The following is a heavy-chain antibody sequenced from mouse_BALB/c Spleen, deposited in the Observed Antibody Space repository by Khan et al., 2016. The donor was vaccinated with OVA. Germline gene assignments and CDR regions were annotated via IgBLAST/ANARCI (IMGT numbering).Heavy chain of an antibody. D-gene: IGHD1-1*01. V-gene: IGHV1-7*01. CDR3: ARRGLRWDFDY. J-gene: IGHJ2*01. CDR2: INPSTGYT. Sequence: VQLVESGAELAKPGASVKMSCKASGYTFINYWILWIKQRPGQGLEWIGCINPSTGYTEYNQNFKDKATLTADKSSSTAYMQLSSLTSEDSTVYYCARRGLRWDFDYWGQGTTLTVSS. CDR1: GYTFINYW.